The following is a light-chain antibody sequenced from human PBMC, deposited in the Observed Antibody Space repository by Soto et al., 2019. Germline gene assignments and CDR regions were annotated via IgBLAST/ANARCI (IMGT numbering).Light chain of an antibody. V-gene: IGKV1-39*01. CDR3: PPSNSTPVT. Sequence: DIQLAQAPSSLSASVGDRVTITCRASQGVRNDLGWYQQKPGKAPKRLIYAASNLQSGVPSRFSGRGSGTDFALTISSLQPEYFSTYSGPPSNSTPVTLGQGPRLENK. CDR1: QGVRND. CDR2: AAS. J-gene: IGKJ5*01.